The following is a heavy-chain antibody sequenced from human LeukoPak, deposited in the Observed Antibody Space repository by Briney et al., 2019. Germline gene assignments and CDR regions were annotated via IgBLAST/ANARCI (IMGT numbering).Heavy chain of an antibody. Sequence: SVKVSCKASGYTFTGYYMHWVRQAPGQGLEWMGGIIPIFGTANYAQKFQGRVTTTADESTSTAYMELSSLRSEDTAVYYCARDRYDILTGIYYFDYWGQGTLVTVSS. CDR1: GYTFTGYY. CDR2: IIPIFGTA. CDR3: ARDRYDILTGIYYFDY. J-gene: IGHJ4*02. D-gene: IGHD3-9*01. V-gene: IGHV1-69*13.